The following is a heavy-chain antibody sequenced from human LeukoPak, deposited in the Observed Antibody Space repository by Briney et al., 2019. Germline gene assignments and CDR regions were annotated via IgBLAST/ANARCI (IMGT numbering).Heavy chain of an antibody. CDR2: IYSGGTT. J-gene: IGHJ5*02. V-gene: IGHV3-66*02. CDR3: ASTGNLGGVWLYL. Sequence: GGSLRLPCAASGFTVRSSYMTWVRQAPGKGLEWVSIIYSGGTTYYADSVKGRFTVSRDNSKNTLYLQMNSLRAEDTALYYCASTGNLGGVWLYLWGQGTLVTVSS. CDR1: GFTVRSSY. D-gene: IGHD3-16*01.